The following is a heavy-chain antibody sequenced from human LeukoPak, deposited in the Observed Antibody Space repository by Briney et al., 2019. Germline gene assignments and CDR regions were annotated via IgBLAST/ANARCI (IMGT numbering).Heavy chain of an antibody. CDR3: ARGQLVPPNWFDP. V-gene: IGHV1-18*01. J-gene: IGHJ5*02. D-gene: IGHD6-6*01. CDR2: ISAYNSDT. CDR1: GYTFTSYA. Sequence: ASVKVSCKASGYTFTSYAFSWVRQAPGQGLEWMGWISAYNSDTKFARKFQGRVTLTTDASTTIGYMELRSLTSDDTAIYYCARGQLVPPNWFDPWGQGTLVTVSS.